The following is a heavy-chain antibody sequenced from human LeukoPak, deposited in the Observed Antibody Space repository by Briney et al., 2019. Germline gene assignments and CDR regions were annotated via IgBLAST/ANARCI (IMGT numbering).Heavy chain of an antibody. CDR3: AREAGSADH. D-gene: IGHD6-25*01. CDR2: ISASSGTI. CDR1: GFAFSSYG. J-gene: IGHJ4*02. Sequence: GGSLRLSCSASGFAFSSYGMNWVRQAPGMGLEWVSYISASSGTILYADSVKGRFTVSRDNAKNSLYLQMNSLRAEDTGVYYCAREAGSADHWGQGTLVTVSS. V-gene: IGHV3-48*01.